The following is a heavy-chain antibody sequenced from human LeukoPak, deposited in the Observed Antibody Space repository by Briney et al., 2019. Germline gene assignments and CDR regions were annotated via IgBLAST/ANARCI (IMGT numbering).Heavy chain of an antibody. CDR1: GGSISSGSDY. Sequence: SETLSLTCTVSGGSISSGSDYWSWIRQPAGKGLEWIGRIYTSGSTNYNPSLKSRVTISVDTSKNQFSLKLSSVTAADTAVYYCARHTATYYDFWSGPRYFDLWGRGTLVTVSS. CDR2: IYTSGST. D-gene: IGHD3-3*01. J-gene: IGHJ2*01. V-gene: IGHV4-61*02. CDR3: ARHTATYYDFWSGPRYFDL.